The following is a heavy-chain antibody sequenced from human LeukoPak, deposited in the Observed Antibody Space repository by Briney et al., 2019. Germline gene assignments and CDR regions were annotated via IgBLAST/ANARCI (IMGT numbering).Heavy chain of an antibody. CDR1: GDSISRYY. J-gene: IGHJ5*02. V-gene: IGHV4-59*01. D-gene: IGHD1-14*01. Sequence: SETLSLTCTVSGDSISRYYWHWIRQPPGKGLERIGFIFQSGITNYNPSLKGRVTISADTSQNQFSLKVNSVAAADTAVYYCARDLYPITFFDAWGQGSLVTVSS. CDR3: ARDLYPITFFDA. CDR2: IFQSGIT.